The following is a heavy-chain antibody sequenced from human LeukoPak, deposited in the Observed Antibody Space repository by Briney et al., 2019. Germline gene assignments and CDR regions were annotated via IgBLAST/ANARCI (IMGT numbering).Heavy chain of an antibody. D-gene: IGHD3-22*01. V-gene: IGHV1-69*04. Sequence: SVKVSCKASGGTFSSYAISWVRQAPGQGLEWMGRIIPILGIANYALKFQGRVTITADKSTSTAYMELSSLRSEDTAVYYCARDQYYYDSSGYYYVLPFDYWGQGTLVTVSS. CDR1: GGTFSSYA. CDR2: IIPILGIA. CDR3: ARDQYYYDSSGYYYVLPFDY. J-gene: IGHJ4*02.